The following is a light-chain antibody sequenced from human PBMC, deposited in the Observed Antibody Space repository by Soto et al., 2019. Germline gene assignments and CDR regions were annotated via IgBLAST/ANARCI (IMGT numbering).Light chain of an antibody. CDR1: SSDVGGYNY. Sequence: QSALTQPASVSGSPGQSITISCTGTSSDVGGYNYVSWYQQHPGKAPKLIIYEVSNRPSGVSNRFSGSKSGNTASLTISGLQAEDEADYYCSSYRNTITWVFGGGTQLTVL. CDR2: EVS. CDR3: SSYRNTITWV. V-gene: IGLV2-14*01. J-gene: IGLJ3*02.